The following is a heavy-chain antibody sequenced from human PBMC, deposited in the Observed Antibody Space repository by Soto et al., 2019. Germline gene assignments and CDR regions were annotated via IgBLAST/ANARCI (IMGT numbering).Heavy chain of an antibody. V-gene: IGHV1-45*02. CDR2: ITPYNGNV. CDR3: ARSATSGDQHFIDS. CDR1: GWIFTFQY. J-gene: IGHJ4*02. D-gene: IGHD7-27*01. Sequence: QMQLLQSGAEVKKTGSSVKISCKNSGWIFTFQYLHWVRQAPGQGLEWLGWITPYNGNVKYAQHFQGRISVTRDNSLTPLSLESRDLRPEDTGLYYCARSATSGDQHFIDSWGQGTLVTVSS.